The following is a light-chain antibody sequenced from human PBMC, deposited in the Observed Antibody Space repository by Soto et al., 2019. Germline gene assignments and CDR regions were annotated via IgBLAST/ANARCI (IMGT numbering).Light chain of an antibody. J-gene: IGKJ2*01. CDR2: AAS. CDR1: QSISSY. V-gene: IGKV1-39*01. CDR3: QQSYSTPYT. Sequence: DIQMTQSPSSLSASVGDRVTITCRASQSISSYLNWYQQKPGKAPKLLIYAASSLQSGVRSRFSGSGSGTDFTLTISSLQPEDFATYYCQQSYSTPYTFGQGTKREIK.